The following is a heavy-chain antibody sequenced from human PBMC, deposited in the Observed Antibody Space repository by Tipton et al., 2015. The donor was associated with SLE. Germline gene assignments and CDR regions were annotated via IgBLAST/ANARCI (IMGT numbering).Heavy chain of an antibody. CDR2: IKQDGSEK. J-gene: IGHJ4*02. CDR1: GFTFSSYW. Sequence: SLRLSCAAFGFTFSSYWMSWVRQAPGKGLEWVANIKQDGSEKYYVDSVKGRFTISRDNAKNSLYLQMNSLRAEDTAVYYCAKGAAQAAAFDYWGQGTLVTASS. D-gene: IGHD6-13*01. V-gene: IGHV3-7*01. CDR3: AKGAAQAAAFDY.